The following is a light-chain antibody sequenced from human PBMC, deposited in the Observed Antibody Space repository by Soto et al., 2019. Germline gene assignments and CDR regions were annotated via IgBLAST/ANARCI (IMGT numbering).Light chain of an antibody. J-gene: IGKJ5*01. Sequence: DIQLTQSPSFLSASVGDRVTITCRASQGISSYLAWYQQKPGKAPKLLIYAASTLQSGVPSRFSGSGSGTDFTLTISSLQPEDFATYYCQQLNSYPTFGQGTRLEIK. CDR2: AAS. V-gene: IGKV1-9*01. CDR1: QGISSY. CDR3: QQLNSYPT.